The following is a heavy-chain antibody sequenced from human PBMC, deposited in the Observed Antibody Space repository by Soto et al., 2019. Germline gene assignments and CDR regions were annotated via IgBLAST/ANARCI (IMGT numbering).Heavy chain of an antibody. CDR1: GYTFTGYY. V-gene: IGHV1-2*04. J-gene: IGHJ5*02. Sequence: QVQLVQSGAEVKKPGASVKVSCKASGYTFTGYYMHWVRQAPGQGLEWMGWINPNSGGTNYAQKFQGWVTMTRDTSISTAYMELSRLRSDETAVYYCARGGKTYYDFWSVEGWFDPWGQGTLVTVSS. D-gene: IGHD3-3*01. CDR2: INPNSGGT. CDR3: ARGGKTYYDFWSVEGWFDP.